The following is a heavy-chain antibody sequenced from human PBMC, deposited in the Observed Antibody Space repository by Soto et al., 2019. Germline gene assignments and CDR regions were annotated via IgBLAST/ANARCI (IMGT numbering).Heavy chain of an antibody. CDR1: GFTFSSYA. D-gene: IGHD4-17*01. Sequence: EVQVLESGGGLVQPGGSLRLSCAASGFTFSSYAMSWVRRAPGKGLEWVSAISGSGDSTRYADSVQGRFTISRDTSKHTLYLQMNSLRAEDTAVYYCAKFYYGDYSYYYYGMDVWGQGTTVTVSS. V-gene: IGHV3-23*01. CDR2: ISGSGDST. J-gene: IGHJ6*02. CDR3: AKFYYGDYSYYYYGMDV.